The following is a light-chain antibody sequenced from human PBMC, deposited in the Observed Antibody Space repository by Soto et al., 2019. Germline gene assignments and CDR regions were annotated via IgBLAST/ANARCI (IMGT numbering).Light chain of an antibody. Sequence: DIVMTQSPDSLAVSLGERATINCKSSQSVLYSSNNKNYLAWYQQKPGQPPNLLIYWASTRESGVPDRFSGSGSGTDFTLTISSLQAEDVAVYYCQQYYGTPITFGQGTRLEIK. CDR3: QQYYGTPIT. J-gene: IGKJ5*01. CDR2: WAS. CDR1: QSVLYSSNNKNY. V-gene: IGKV4-1*01.